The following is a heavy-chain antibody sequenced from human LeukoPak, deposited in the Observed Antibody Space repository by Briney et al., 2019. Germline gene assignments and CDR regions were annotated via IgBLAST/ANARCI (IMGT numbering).Heavy chain of an antibody. Sequence: GGSLRLSCAASGFTFSSYWMSWVRQAPGRGLEWVANIKLDGGEEYYVDSVKGRFTISRDNAKNSLYLQMNSLRAEDTAVYYCARYGYYYDSSGRNDYWGQGTLVTVSS. D-gene: IGHD3-22*01. CDR3: ARYGYYYDSSGRNDY. V-gene: IGHV3-7*05. CDR2: IKLDGGEE. J-gene: IGHJ4*02. CDR1: GFTFSSYW.